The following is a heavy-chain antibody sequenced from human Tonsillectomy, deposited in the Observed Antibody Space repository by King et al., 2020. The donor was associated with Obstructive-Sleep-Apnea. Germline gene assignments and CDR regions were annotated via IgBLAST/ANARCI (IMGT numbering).Heavy chain of an antibody. CDR2: ISGSGGGT. Sequence: VQLVESGGGLVQPGGSLRLSCAGSGFTFRSYAMSWVRQAPGKGLEWVSCISGSGGGTYYADSVKGRFTISRDNSKNTLYLQMNSLRAEDTAVYYCAKDIINYDSLTGPVDYWGQGTLVTVSS. D-gene: IGHD3-9*01. CDR1: GFTFRSYA. J-gene: IGHJ4*02. CDR3: AKDIINYDSLTGPVDY. V-gene: IGHV3-23*04.